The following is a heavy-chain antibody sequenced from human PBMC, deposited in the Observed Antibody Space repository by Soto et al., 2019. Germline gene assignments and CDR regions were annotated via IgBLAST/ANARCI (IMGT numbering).Heavy chain of an antibody. J-gene: IGHJ4*02. D-gene: IGHD2-15*01. V-gene: IGHV3-7*05. CDR2: INEDGSER. Sequence: GGSLRLSCAASGFTFSTYWMSWVRQTPGKGLEWVANINEDGSERYYVDSVKGRFTISRDNAKNSLYLQMNSLRGEDTAVYSCARGWFLDYWGQGTLFTVSS. CDR3: ARGWFLDY. CDR1: GFTFSTYW.